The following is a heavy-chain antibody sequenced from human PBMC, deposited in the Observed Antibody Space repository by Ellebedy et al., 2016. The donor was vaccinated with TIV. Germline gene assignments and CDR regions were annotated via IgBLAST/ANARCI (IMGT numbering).Heavy chain of an antibody. CDR1: GFPSRSKG. D-gene: IGHD2-15*01. CDR3: ALRTGSGSPWPYFAS. J-gene: IGHJ4*02. Sequence: PGGSLRLSCVGSGFPSRSKGLHWVRQAPGKGLEWVAVISKNGNDRTYADSVNGRFTISRDNPRNTLYLHMDRLTTEDTSEYFCALRTGSGSPWPYFASWGRGTLVTVSS. CDR2: ISKNGNDR. V-gene: IGHV3-30*03.